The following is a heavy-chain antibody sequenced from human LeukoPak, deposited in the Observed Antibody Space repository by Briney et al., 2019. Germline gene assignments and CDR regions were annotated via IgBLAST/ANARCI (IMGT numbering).Heavy chain of an antibody. Sequence: RTSETLSLTCAVYGESFTDYYWSWIRQPPGKGLEWIGEINHSGSTNYNPSLKSRVAISIDTSKNQISLKLNSMTAADTAVYYCARDSGTTGEVRFDPWGQGTLVTVSS. CDR3: ARDSGTTGEVRFDP. J-gene: IGHJ5*02. D-gene: IGHD3-10*01. V-gene: IGHV4-34*01. CDR1: GESFTDYY. CDR2: INHSGST.